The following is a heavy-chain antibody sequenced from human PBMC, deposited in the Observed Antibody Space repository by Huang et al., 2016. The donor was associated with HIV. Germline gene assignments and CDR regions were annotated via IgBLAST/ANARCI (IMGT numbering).Heavy chain of an antibody. J-gene: IGHJ2*01. CDR1: GGSFTNYY. Sequence: QQQLQQWGAGLLKPSETLSLTCAVYGGSFTNYYWGWIRQPPGKGLAWMGEIKNGGSTQYSPSLKSRVTISLDTSKNQVSLKLTSVSAADTAVYYCVRGPRYVSADWYARLRNYWFFDLWGRGSLVSVSS. CDR3: VRGPRYVSADWYARLRNYWFFDL. D-gene: IGHD3-9*01. V-gene: IGHV4-34*01. CDR2: IKNGGST.